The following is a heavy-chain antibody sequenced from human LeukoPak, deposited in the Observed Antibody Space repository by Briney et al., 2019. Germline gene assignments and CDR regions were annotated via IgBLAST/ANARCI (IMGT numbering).Heavy chain of an antibody. V-gene: IGHV4-34*01. D-gene: IGHD2-2*01. CDR1: GGSFSGDY. CDR2: INHSGST. J-gene: IGHJ4*02. Sequence: SETLSLTCAVYGGSFSGDYWSWIRQPPGKGLEWIGEINHSGSTNYNPSLKSRVTISVDTSKNQFSLKLSSVTAADTAVYYCARSYAHDYWGQGTLVTVSS. CDR3: ARSYAHDY.